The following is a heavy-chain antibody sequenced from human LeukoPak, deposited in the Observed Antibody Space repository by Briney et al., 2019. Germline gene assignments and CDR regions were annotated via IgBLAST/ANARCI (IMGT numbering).Heavy chain of an antibody. V-gene: IGHV4-34*01. CDR2: INHSGST. CDR3: ARELLWFGELLTLNWFDP. D-gene: IGHD3-10*01. Sequence: PGGSLSLSCAAAGFTFSNACMSWVRQAAGKGLEWIGEINHSGSTNYNPSLKSRVTISVDTSKNQFSLKLSSVTAADTAVYYCARELLWFGELLTLNWFDPWGQGTLVTVSS. CDR1: GFTFSNAC. J-gene: IGHJ5*02.